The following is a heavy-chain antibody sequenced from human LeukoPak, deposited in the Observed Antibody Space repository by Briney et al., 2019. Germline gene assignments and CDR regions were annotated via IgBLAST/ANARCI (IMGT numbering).Heavy chain of an antibody. CDR1: GFAFSSYG. V-gene: IGHV3-48*04. CDR3: AREASGYSYGLDAFDI. CDR2: ISSSGSTI. Sequence: PGGSLRLSCAASGFAFSSYGMHWVRQAPGKGLEWVSYISSSGSTIYYADSVKGRFTISRDNAKNSLYLQMNSLRAEDTAVYYCAREASGYSYGLDAFDIWGQGTMVTVSS. J-gene: IGHJ3*02. D-gene: IGHD5-18*01.